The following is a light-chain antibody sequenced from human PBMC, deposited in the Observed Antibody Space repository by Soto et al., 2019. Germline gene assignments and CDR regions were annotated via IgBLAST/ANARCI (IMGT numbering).Light chain of an antibody. J-gene: IGLJ1*01. Sequence: QSALTQPASVSGSPGQSITISCTGTSSDVGGYNYVSWYQQHPGKAPKLMIYDVSNRPSGVSNRFSGSKSGNTASLTISGLQAEDVADYYCSSYTSSSTRVFGTGNKATVL. CDR2: DVS. CDR3: SSYTSSSTRV. CDR1: SSDVGGYNY. V-gene: IGLV2-14*01.